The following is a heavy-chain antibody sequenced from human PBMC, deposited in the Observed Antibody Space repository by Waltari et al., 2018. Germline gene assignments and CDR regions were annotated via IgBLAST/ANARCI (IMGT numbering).Heavy chain of an antibody. Sequence: EVQLVESGGGLVQPGGSLRLSCAASGFTFSRYWMHWVRQAPGKGLVWGFRSNSDGRGTIDADSVKGRFTISRDNAKNTLYLKLNSLRVEDTAVYYCAREPAPDSSGYFYYYMDVWGKGTTVTVSS. CDR1: GFTFSRYW. CDR2: SNSDGRGT. CDR3: AREPAPDSSGYFYYYMDV. D-gene: IGHD3-22*01. V-gene: IGHV3-74*01. J-gene: IGHJ6*03.